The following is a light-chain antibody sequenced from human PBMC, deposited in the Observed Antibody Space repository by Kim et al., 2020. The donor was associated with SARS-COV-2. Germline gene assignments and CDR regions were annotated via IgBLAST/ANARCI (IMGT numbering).Light chain of an antibody. V-gene: IGLV1-51*01. CDR1: SSNIGSDY. CDR3: GTWDSSLSGYV. J-gene: IGLJ1*01. CDR2: DNN. Sequence: GQKVTIPCSGSSSNIGSDYVSWYQQLPGTAPKLLIYDNNKRPSGIPDRFSGSKSVTSATLGITGLQTGDEADYYCGTWDSSLSGYVFGTGTKVTVL.